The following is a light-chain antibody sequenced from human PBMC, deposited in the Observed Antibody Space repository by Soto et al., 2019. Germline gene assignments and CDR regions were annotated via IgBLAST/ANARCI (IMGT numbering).Light chain of an antibody. J-gene: IGKJ5*01. Sequence: IQMLQSPRCLTASVGDRVTITCRASQSISSYLNWYQQKPGKAPKRLIYAASSLQSGPPSRFSGSGSGPEIALSSTGVLPENFAAYPCQRLYPLAYAFGHRARLE. CDR1: QSISSY. CDR2: AAS. CDR3: QRLYPLAYA. V-gene: IGKV1-39*01.